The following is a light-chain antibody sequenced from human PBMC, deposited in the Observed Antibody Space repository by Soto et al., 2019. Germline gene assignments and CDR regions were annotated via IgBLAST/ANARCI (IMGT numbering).Light chain of an antibody. J-gene: IGLJ1*01. CDR2: EVS. V-gene: IGLV2-14*01. Sequence: QSARTQPASVSGSPGQSIAISCTGTSSDVGGYNYVSWYQQHPGKAPKLMIYEVSNRPSGVSNRFSGSKSGNTASLTISGLQAEDEADYYCSSYTSSSTPVFGTGTK. CDR1: SSDVGGYNY. CDR3: SSYTSSSTPV.